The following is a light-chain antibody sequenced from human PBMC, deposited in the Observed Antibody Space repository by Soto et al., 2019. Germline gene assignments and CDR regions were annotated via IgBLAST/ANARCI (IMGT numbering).Light chain of an antibody. CDR2: DVS. J-gene: IGLJ1*01. V-gene: IGLV2-14*01. CDR1: SSDVGGYNY. Sequence: SVLTQPASVAGSPSPAVTISFTGNSSDVGGYNYVSWHQQHPGKVPKLMIYDVSSRPSGVSNRFSGSKSGNTASLTISGLQAEDEADYYCSSYTSSSTHVFGSGTKVTVL. CDR3: SSYTSSSTHV.